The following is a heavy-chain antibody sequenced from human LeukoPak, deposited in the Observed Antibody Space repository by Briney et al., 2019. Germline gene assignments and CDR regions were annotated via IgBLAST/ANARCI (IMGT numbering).Heavy chain of an antibody. CDR3: AKIWFGEEDSYYYYMDV. J-gene: IGHJ6*03. CDR1: GFSFSSYG. V-gene: IGHV3-30*02. CDR2: IRYDGSNK. Sequence: GGSLRLSCAASGFSFSSYGMHWVRQAPGKGLEWVAFIRYDGSNKYYADSVKGRFTISRDNSKNTLYLQMNSLRAEDTAVYYCAKIWFGEEDSYYYYMDVWGKGTTVTVSS. D-gene: IGHD3-10*01.